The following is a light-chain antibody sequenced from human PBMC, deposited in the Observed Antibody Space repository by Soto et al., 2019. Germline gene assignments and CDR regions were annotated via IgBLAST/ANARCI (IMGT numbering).Light chain of an antibody. Sequence: DIQMTQSPSSLSASIGDRVTMTCQASQDIGNYLNWIQQRPGRAPKRLISEASHLQPWVPSRFSGRHSGADFTLTISSLLPEDVATYYCQQYEGLPYTFGRGTKLEIK. J-gene: IGKJ2*01. CDR3: QQYEGLPYT. CDR2: EAS. CDR1: QDIGNY. V-gene: IGKV1-33*01.